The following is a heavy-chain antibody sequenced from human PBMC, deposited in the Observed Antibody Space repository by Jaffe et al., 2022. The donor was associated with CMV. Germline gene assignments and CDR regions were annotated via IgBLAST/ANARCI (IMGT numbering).Heavy chain of an antibody. J-gene: IGHJ4*02. V-gene: IGHV2-70*15. CDR2: IDWDDDK. D-gene: IGHD3-9*01. CDR3: ARTHQLRYFDWLLDR. CDR1: GFSLSTSGMC. Sequence: QVTLRESGPALVKPTQTLTLTCTFSGFSLSTSGMCVSWIRQPPGKALEWLARIDWDDDKYYSTSLKTRLTISKDTSKNQVVLTMTNMDPVDTATYYCARTHQLRYFDWLLDRWGQGTLVTVSS.